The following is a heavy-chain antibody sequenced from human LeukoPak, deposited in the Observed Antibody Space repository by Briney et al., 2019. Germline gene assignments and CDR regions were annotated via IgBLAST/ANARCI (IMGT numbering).Heavy chain of an antibody. D-gene: IGHD3-10*01. CDR3: AGGVTIVRGTSKHFDY. CDR1: GGSFSGYY. CDR2: VYTSGST. J-gene: IGHJ4*02. Sequence: SETLSLTCAVYGGSFSGYYWSWIRQAAGKGLEWIGRVYTSGSTNYNPPLESRVTISVDTSKNQFSLNLSSVTAADTAVYYCAGGVTIVRGTSKHFDYWGQGTLVTVSS. V-gene: IGHV4-59*10.